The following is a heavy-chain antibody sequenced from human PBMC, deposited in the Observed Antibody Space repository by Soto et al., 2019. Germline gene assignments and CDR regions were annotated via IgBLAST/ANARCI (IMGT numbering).Heavy chain of an antibody. CDR1: GGSVSSGSYY. CDR2: IFYSGST. D-gene: IGHD1-20*01. CDR3: ARDSVPDGIYYYSGMDS. J-gene: IGHJ6*02. V-gene: IGHV4-61*01. Sequence: QVQLQESGPGLVKPSETLSLTCTVSGGSVSSGSYYWSWIRQPPGKGLEWIGYIFYSGSTNYNPSITNRVTISEDTSKHQFSLKLSSVTAADTAVYYCARDSVPDGIYYYSGMDSWGQGTTGTVSS.